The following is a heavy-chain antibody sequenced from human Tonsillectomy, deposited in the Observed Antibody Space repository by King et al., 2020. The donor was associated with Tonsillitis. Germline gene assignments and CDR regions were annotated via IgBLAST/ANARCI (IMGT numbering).Heavy chain of an antibody. J-gene: IGHJ4*02. CDR3: AKERFKVVYCSSPSCSRGRRIEYYFDY. V-gene: IGHV3-30*18. Sequence: VQLVESGGGVVQPGRSLRLSCAASGFTFSSYGMHWVRQAPGKGLEWVAVISYDGSNKYYADSVHGRFTISRDNSKTTLYLQMNSLRAEDTALYYCAKERFKVVYCSSPSCSRGRRIEYYFDYWGQGTLVTVSS. D-gene: IGHD2-2*01. CDR2: ISYDGSNK. CDR1: GFTFSSYG.